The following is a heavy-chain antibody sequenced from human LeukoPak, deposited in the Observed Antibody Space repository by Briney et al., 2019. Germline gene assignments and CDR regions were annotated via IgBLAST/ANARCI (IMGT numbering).Heavy chain of an antibody. D-gene: IGHD3-9*01. V-gene: IGHV3-21*01. CDR1: EFTFSSYS. J-gene: IGHJ4*02. CDR2: ISSSSSYI. Sequence: PGGSLRLSCAASEFTFSSYSMNWVRQAPGKGLEWVSSISSSSSYIYYADSVKGRFTISRDNAKNSLYLQMNSLRAEDTAVYYCATLLTGQEATGQWGPGTLVTVSS. CDR3: ATLLTGQEATGQ.